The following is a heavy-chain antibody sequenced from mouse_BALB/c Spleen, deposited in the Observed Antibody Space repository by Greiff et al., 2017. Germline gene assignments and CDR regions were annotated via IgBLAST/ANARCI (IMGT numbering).Heavy chain of an antibody. V-gene: IGHV14-3*02. CDR1: GFNIKDTY. Sequence: VQLQQSGAELVKPGASVKLSCTASGFNIKDTYMHWVKQRPEQGLEWIGRIDPANGNTKYDPKFQGKATITADTSSNTAYLQLSSLTSEDTAVYYCAREVVARGDFDYWGQGTTLTVSS. D-gene: IGHD1-1*01. CDR2: IDPANGNT. J-gene: IGHJ2*01. CDR3: AREVVARGDFDY.